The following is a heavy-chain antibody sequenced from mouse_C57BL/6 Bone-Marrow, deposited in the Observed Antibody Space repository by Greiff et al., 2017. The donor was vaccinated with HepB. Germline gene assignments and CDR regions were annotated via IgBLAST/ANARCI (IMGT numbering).Heavy chain of an antibody. J-gene: IGHJ2*01. D-gene: IGHD2-1*01. CDR2: ISNGGGST. CDR1: GFTFSDYY. Sequence: EVKLVESGGGLVQPGGSLKLSCAASGFTFSDYYMYWVRQTPEKRLEWVAYISNGGGSTYYPDTVKGRFTISRDNAKTTLYLQMSRLKSEDTAMYYCARQGGNYSFDYWGQGTTLTVSS. CDR3: ARQGGNYSFDY. V-gene: IGHV5-12*01.